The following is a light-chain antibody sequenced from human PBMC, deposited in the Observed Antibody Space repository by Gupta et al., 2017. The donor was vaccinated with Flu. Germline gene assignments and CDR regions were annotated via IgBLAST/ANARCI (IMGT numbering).Light chain of an antibody. CDR1: RSNIGSNS. J-gene: IGLJ3*02. Sequence: VTISCSGSRSNIGSNSVNWYQQLPGAAPKLLIYSTNQRPSGVPDRFSGSKSGTSASLAISGLQSEDEADYYCATWADNPRSGREVFGGGPKL. CDR2: STN. CDR3: ATWADNPRSGREV. V-gene: IGLV1-44*01.